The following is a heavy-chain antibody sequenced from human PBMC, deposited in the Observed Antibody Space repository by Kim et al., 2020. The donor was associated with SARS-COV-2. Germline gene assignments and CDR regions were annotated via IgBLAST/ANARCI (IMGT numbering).Heavy chain of an antibody. J-gene: IGHJ5*02. CDR3: ARGRRFDP. CDR2: GGST. V-gene: IGHV3-64*01. Sequence: GGSTYYANSVKGRFTISRDNSKNTLYHQMGSLRAEDMAVYYCARGRRFDPWGQGTLVTVSS.